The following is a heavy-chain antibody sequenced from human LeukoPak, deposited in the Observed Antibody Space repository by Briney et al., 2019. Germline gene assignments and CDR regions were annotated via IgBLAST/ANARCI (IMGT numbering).Heavy chain of an antibody. CDR2: ISGSGGST. CDR1: GFTFSSYA. V-gene: IGHV3-23*01. D-gene: IGHD1-7*01. Sequence: PGGSLRLSCAASGFTFSSYAMSWVRQAPGKGLEGVSAISGSGGSTYYADSVKGRFNISRDNSKKKLYLQMNSLRAEDTAVYYCAKGLSNWHYGGIDYWRQGTLVTVSS. J-gene: IGHJ4*02. CDR3: AKGLSNWHYGGIDY.